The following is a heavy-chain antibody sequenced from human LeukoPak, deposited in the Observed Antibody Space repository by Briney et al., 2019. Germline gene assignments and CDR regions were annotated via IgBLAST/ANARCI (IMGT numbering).Heavy chain of an antibody. D-gene: IGHD1-26*01. CDR2: IRSKANSYAT. CDR1: GFTFSGSA. J-gene: IGHJ4*02. CDR3: TRHYRGNFDY. V-gene: IGHV3-73*01. Sequence: GGSLRLSCAASGFTFSGSAMHWVRQASAQGLDWVGRIRSKANSYATAYAASVKGRFTISRDDSKNTAYLQMNSLKTEDTAVYYCTRHYRGNFDYWGQGNLGTVSS.